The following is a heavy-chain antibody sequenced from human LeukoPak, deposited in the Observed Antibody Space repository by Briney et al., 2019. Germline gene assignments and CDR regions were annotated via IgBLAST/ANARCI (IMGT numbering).Heavy chain of an antibody. CDR3: ARDSRYSDNSGYYYSHYYMDV. CDR2: IYNSGST. Sequence: PSETLSLTCTVSGGSISYYYWSWIRQPPGRGLEWIGYIYNSGSTNYNPSLMSRVTISVDTSKNQFSLNLSSVTAADTAVYYCARDSRYSDNSGYYYSHYYMDVWDKGTTVTVSS. D-gene: IGHD3-22*01. CDR1: GGSISYYY. V-gene: IGHV4-59*01. J-gene: IGHJ6*03.